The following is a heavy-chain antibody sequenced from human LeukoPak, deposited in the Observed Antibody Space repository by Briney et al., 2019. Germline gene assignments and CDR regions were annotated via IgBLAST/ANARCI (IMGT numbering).Heavy chain of an antibody. J-gene: IGHJ6*03. D-gene: IGHD2-2*01. Sequence: ASVKVSCKAPGYTFTGYYMHWVRQAPGQGLEWMGWINPNSGGTNYARKFQGRVTMTRDTSISTAYMEVSRLRSDDTAVYYCARVFYAKDIVVVPAYYYYYLDVWGKGTTVTVSS. V-gene: IGHV1-2*02. CDR1: GYTFTGYY. CDR2: INPNSGGT. CDR3: ARVFYAKDIVVVPAYYYYYLDV.